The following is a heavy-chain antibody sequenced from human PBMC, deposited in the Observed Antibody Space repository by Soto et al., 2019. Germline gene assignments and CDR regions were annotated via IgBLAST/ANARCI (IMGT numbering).Heavy chain of an antibody. J-gene: IGHJ4*02. CDR3: VRVVAIPGYPDN. V-gene: IGHV1-69*12. Sequence: QVKLVQSGAEVRKPASSVKVSCKTSGGTFSSYAISWVRQAPGQGLEWMGGIVPIVDTSTYAQKFQGRVTITADESTSTVYMELSSLRSDDTAVYYCVRVVAIPGYPDNWGQGTLVTVSS. CDR1: GGTFSSYA. D-gene: IGHD5-12*01. CDR2: IVPIVDTS.